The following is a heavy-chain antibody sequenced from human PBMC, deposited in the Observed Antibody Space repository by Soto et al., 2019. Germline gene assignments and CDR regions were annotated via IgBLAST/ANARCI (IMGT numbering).Heavy chain of an antibody. CDR1: GFTFGDYY. D-gene: IGHD3-10*01. CDR2: IGDSGGAM. Sequence: QVLLEESGGGLVKPGGSLRLSCAASGFTFGDYYMIWIRQAPGTGLDLVAYIGDSGGAMYSADSVKGRFTISRDNAKNSLYLEMNSLRVEDTAVYYCAGEGASGSHLRGGIDYWGQGILVNVAS. CDR3: AGEGASGSHLRGGIDY. J-gene: IGHJ4*02. V-gene: IGHV3-11*01.